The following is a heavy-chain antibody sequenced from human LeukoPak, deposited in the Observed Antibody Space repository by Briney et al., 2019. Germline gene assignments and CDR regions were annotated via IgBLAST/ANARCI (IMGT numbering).Heavy chain of an antibody. J-gene: IGHJ5*02. V-gene: IGHV1-2*02. CDR3: ARDSSVLFVVVVPAAIDP. D-gene: IGHD2-2*01. Sequence: ASVKVSCKASGYTFTGYYMHWVRQAPGQGLEWMGWINPNSGGTNYAQKFQGRVTMTRDTSISTAYMELSRLRSDDTAVYYCARDSSVLFVVVVPAAIDPWGQGTLVTVSS. CDR1: GYTFTGYY. CDR2: INPNSGGT.